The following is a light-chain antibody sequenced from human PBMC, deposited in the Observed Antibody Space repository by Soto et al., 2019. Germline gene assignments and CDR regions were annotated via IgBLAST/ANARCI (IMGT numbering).Light chain of an antibody. J-gene: IGKJ4*01. CDR3: QQTRSYPST. Sequence: IQFTQSPYSLSASVADRVTITCRAIQGIDSYLACYQQRPGKVPQLLIYETSILQSGVSSRFSGSGSGTDFTLTISSLQAEDFATYYCQQTRSYPSTFGGGTKVDI. V-gene: IGKV1-9*01. CDR2: ETS. CDR1: QGIDSY.